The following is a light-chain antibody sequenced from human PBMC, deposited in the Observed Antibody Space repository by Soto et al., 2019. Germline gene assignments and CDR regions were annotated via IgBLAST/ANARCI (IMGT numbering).Light chain of an antibody. CDR2: GAS. CDR3: QQNYSPPPIT. CDR1: QSVSNN. V-gene: IGKV3-15*01. Sequence: EIVMTQSPATLSVSPGDSATLSCRASQSVSNNLAWYHQKPGQAPRVLIYGASIRATGVPARFSGSGSGTEFTLTISSLQSEDFATYYCQQNYSPPPITFGQGTRLEIK. J-gene: IGKJ5*01.